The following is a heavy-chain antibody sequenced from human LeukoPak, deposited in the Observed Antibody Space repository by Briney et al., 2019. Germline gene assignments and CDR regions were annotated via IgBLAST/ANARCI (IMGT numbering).Heavy chain of an antibody. D-gene: IGHD2-2*01. J-gene: IGHJ4*02. CDR3: ARGVVPAVTYYFDY. CDR2: IIPIFGTA. CDR1: GGTFSSYA. V-gene: IGHV1-69*13. Sequence: GASVKVSCKASGGTFSSYAFSWVRQAPGQGLEWMGGIIPIFGTANYAQKFQGRVTITADESTSTAYMELSSLRSEDTAVYYCARGVVPAVTYYFDYWGQGTLVTVSS.